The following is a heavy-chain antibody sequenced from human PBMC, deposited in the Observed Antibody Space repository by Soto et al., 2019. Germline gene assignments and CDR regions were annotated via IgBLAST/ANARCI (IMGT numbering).Heavy chain of an antibody. Sequence: QVQLVQSGAEVKKPGASVKVSCKASGYTFTSYGFSWVRQAPGQGLEWMGWITAFSGDTKYAQSLQGRVTMTTDTSTSTAYMELRSLRSDDTAVYYCARVLRIATAGDAFDIWGQGTTVTVSS. J-gene: IGHJ3*02. CDR1: GYTFTSYG. D-gene: IGHD6-13*01. CDR3: ARVLRIATAGDAFDI. V-gene: IGHV1-18*01. CDR2: ITAFSGDT.